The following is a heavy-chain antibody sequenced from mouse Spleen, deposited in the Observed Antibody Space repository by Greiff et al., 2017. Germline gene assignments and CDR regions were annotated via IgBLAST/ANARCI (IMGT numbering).Heavy chain of an antibody. V-gene: IGHV1-80*01. J-gene: IGHJ4*01. CDR3: ARALYYYGSSYAMDY. D-gene: IGHD1-1*01. CDR1: GYAFSSYW. CDR2: IYPGDGDT. Sequence: QVHVKQSGAELVKPGASVKISCKASGYAFSSYWMNWVKQRPGKGLEWIGQIYPGDGDTNYNGKFKGKATLTADKSSSTAYMQLSSLTSEDSAVYFCARALYYYGSSYAMDYWGQGTSVTVSS.